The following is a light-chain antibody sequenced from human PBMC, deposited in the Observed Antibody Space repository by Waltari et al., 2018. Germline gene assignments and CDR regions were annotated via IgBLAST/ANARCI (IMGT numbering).Light chain of an antibody. Sequence: DIQMTQSPPSGSASVGDRVTITCRASQDINKWLAWFQQTPGKAPKLLINAGSSLQSGVPSRFSGSGSGADFTLTISTLQPEDSATYYCQQAHSFPYSFGQGTKLEIK. CDR1: QDINKW. CDR3: QQAHSFPYS. J-gene: IGKJ2*03. V-gene: IGKV1-12*01. CDR2: AGS.